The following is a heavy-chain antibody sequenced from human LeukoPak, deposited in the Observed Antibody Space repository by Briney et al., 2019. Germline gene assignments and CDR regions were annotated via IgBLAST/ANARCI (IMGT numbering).Heavy chain of an antibody. CDR1: GGSFSYYY. V-gene: IGHV4-34*01. CDR3: ARGVAAVAGMGVDY. J-gene: IGHJ4*02. D-gene: IGHD6-19*01. Sequence: PSETLSLTCAVYGGSFSYYYWSWIRQPPGKGLEWIGEIYHSGSTNYNPSLKSGVTISVDTSKNQFSLKLSPVTAADTAVYYCARGVAAVAGMGVDYWGQGTLVTVSS. CDR2: IYHSGST.